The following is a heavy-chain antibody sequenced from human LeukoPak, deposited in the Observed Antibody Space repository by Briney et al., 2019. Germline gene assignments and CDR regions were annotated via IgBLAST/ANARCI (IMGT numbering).Heavy chain of an antibody. CDR2: INIDGSST. CDR1: GFSLSSYW. V-gene: IGHV3-74*01. Sequence: GGSLRLSCAASGFSLSSYWMHWVRQAPGKGLVWVSHINIDGSSTSYADSVKGRFIISRDNAKNTLYLQMDSLRAEDTAVYYCAKEPLAGIAAAGEYFQHWGQGTLVTVSS. J-gene: IGHJ1*01. CDR3: AKEPLAGIAAAGEYFQH. D-gene: IGHD6-13*01.